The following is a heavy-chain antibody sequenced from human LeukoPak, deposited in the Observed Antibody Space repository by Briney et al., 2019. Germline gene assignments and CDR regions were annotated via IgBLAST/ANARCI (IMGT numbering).Heavy chain of an antibody. CDR2: ISAYNGNT. V-gene: IGHV1-18*01. Sequence: ASVKVSCKASGYTFTSYGISWVRQAPGQGLEWMGWISAYNGNTNYAQKFQGRVTMTRDTSTSTVYMELSSLRSEDTAVYYCARDSELTRIAAANYWGQGTLVTVSS. CDR1: GYTFTSYG. CDR3: ARDSELTRIAAANY. J-gene: IGHJ4*02. D-gene: IGHD6-13*01.